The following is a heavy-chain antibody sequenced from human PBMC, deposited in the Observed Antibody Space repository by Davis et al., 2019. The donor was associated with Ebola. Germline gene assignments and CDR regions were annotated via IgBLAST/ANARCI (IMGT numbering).Heavy chain of an antibody. Sequence: GESLKISCAASGFTLSTHWMHWVRQAPGKGLVWVSRIKSDGSTTIYADAVKGRFTISRDNAKNTLYLQMNSLRAEDTAVYYCAPGGRVSFTYGLDVWGQGTTVTVSS. CDR1: GFTLSTHW. CDR3: APGGRVSFTYGLDV. CDR2: IKSDGSTT. D-gene: IGHD3-10*01. V-gene: IGHV3-74*01. J-gene: IGHJ6*02.